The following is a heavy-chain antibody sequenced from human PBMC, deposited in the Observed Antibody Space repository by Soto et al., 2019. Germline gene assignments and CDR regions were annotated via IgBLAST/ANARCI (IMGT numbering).Heavy chain of an antibody. V-gene: IGHV4-39*01. J-gene: IGHJ3*02. CDR2: IYYSGST. CDR3: ARRLPRIAVADDAFDI. CDR1: GGSISSSSYY. D-gene: IGHD6-19*01. Sequence: QLQLQESGPGLVKPSETLSLTCTVSGGSISSSSYYWGWIRQPPGKGLEWIGSIYYSGSTYYNPSLKSRVTISVDTSKNQFSLKLSSVTAADTAVYYCARRLPRIAVADDAFDIWGQGTMVTVSS.